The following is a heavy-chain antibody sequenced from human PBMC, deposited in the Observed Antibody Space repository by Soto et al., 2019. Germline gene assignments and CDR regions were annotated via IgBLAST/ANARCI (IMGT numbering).Heavy chain of an antibody. CDR3: ATASTIFGVVIYFQH. Sequence: ASVKVSCKVSGYTLTELSMHWVRQAPGKGLEWMGGFDPEDGETIYAQKFQGRVTMTEDTSTDTAYMELSSLRSEDTAVYYCATASTIFGVVIYFQHWGQGTLVTVSS. CDR1: GYTLTELS. D-gene: IGHD3-3*01. J-gene: IGHJ1*01. V-gene: IGHV1-24*01. CDR2: FDPEDGET.